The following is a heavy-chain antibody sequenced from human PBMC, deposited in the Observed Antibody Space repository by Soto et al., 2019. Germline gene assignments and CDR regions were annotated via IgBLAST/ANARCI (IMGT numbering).Heavy chain of an antibody. CDR1: GFTFSIYS. J-gene: IGHJ3*02. Sequence: PGGSLRLSCAASGFTFSIYSMNWVRQAPGKGLEWVSYISSSSSTIYYADSVKGRFTISRDNAKNSLYLQMNSLRAEDTAVYYCGSLADPHRGVTTSGVFDIWGQGTMVTVSS. CDR2: ISSSSSTI. D-gene: IGHD4-17*01. CDR3: GSLADPHRGVTTSGVFDI. V-gene: IGHV3-48*01.